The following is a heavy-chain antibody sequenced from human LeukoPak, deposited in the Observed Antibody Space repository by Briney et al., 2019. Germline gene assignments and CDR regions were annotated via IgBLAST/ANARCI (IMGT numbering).Heavy chain of an antibody. V-gene: IGHV4-59*01. J-gene: IGHJ3*02. Sequence: SETLSLTCTVSGGSISSYYWSWIRQPPGKGLEWIGYIYYSGSTNYNPSLKSRVTISVDTSKNQFSLKLSSMTAADTAVYYCARDLYDAFDIWGQGTMVTVSS. CDR3: ARDLYDAFDI. CDR1: GGSISSYY. CDR2: IYYSGST.